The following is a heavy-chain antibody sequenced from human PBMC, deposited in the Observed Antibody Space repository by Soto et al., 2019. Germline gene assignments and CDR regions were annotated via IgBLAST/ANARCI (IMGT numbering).Heavy chain of an antibody. J-gene: IGHJ4*02. Sequence: GGSLRLSCAASGFTFSRFWMNWVRQAPGKGLEWVANIKEDGSEKDYVDSVEGRFTISRDNTKNSLYLQMNSLRAEDTAIYYCARDAYWGQGTLVTVSS. CDR2: IKEDGSEK. CDR1: GFTFSRFW. CDR3: ARDAY. V-gene: IGHV3-7*05.